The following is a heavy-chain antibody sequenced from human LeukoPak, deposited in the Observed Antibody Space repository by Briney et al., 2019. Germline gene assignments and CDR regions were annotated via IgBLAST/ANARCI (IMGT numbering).Heavy chain of an antibody. Sequence: SETLSLTCTVSGGSISFYYWSWIRQPPGKGLEWIGYIYYSGSTNYNPSLKSRVTISVDTSKNQFSLKLSSVTAADTAVYYCARHKGTANTYGYFDYWGQGALVTVSS. J-gene: IGHJ4*02. D-gene: IGHD5-18*01. CDR3: ARHKGTANTYGYFDY. V-gene: IGHV4-59*08. CDR1: GGSISFYY. CDR2: IYYSGST.